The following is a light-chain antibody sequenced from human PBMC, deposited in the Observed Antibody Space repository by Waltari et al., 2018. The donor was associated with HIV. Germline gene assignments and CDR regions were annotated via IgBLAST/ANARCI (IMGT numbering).Light chain of an antibody. J-gene: IGLJ2*01. Sequence: QSVLTQPPSVPAAPGQQVSISCSGRSSNIGNHYVSWYQQFPGTAPKLLIYDNNKRPSGIPDRFSGSKSGTSATLGVTGLQTGDEADYYCGTWDSSLRAVVFGGGTKLTVL. CDR2: DNN. CDR1: SSNIGNHY. V-gene: IGLV1-51*01. CDR3: GTWDSSLRAVV.